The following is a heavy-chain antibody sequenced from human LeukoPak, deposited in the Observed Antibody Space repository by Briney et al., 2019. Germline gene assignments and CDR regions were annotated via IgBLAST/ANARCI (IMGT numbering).Heavy chain of an antibody. J-gene: IGHJ4*02. CDR3: AKENRYCSGGSCYSGSFDY. CDR1: GFTFDDYA. D-gene: IGHD2-15*01. CDR2: ISWNSGSI. Sequence: GRSLRLSCAASGFTFDDYAMHWVRQAPGKGLEWVSGISWNSGSIGYADSVKGRFTISRDNAKNSLYLQMNSLRAEDTALHYCAKENRYCSGGSCYSGSFDYWGQGTLVTVSS. V-gene: IGHV3-9*01.